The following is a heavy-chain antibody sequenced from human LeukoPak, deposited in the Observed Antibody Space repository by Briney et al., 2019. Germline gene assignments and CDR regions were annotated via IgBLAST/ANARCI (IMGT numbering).Heavy chain of an antibody. CDR1: GFTFSTYG. V-gene: IGHV3-30*02. D-gene: IGHD1-7*01. Sequence: GGSLRLSCAASGFTFSTYGMHWVRQAPGKGLEWVAFIRYDESYKYYADSVKGRFTISRDNSKNTLYLQMSSLRTEDTAVYFCAKALGSWNYEDYWGQGTLVTVSS. CDR2: IRYDESYK. J-gene: IGHJ4*02. CDR3: AKALGSWNYEDY.